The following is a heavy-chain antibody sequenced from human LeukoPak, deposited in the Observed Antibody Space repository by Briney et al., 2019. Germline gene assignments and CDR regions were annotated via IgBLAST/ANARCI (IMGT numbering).Heavy chain of an antibody. Sequence: SETLSLTCTVSGGSISSSSHYWGWIRQPPGKGLEWIGSIYYSGSTYYNPSLKSRVTISVDTSKNQFSLKLSSVTAADTAVYYCARHGEPGIAAPTNLYFDYWGQGTLVTVSS. J-gene: IGHJ4*02. CDR2: IYYSGST. D-gene: IGHD6-13*01. CDR1: GGSISSSSHY. CDR3: ARHGEPGIAAPTNLYFDY. V-gene: IGHV4-39*01.